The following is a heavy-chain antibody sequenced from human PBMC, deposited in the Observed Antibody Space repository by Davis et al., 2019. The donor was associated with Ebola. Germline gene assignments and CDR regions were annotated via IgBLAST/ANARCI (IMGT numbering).Heavy chain of an antibody. CDR3: AIGGRWYDILTEGYLMDV. V-gene: IGHV3-48*02. D-gene: IGHD3-9*01. Sequence: AGSLTLSCAASGFQFGTYTMNWVRQAPGKGLEWISYISSSSTNVYYADSVKGRFTTSRDNAKNSLYLQMNSMTDEDTAVYYCAIGGRWYDILTEGYLMDVWGTGTTVTVSS. CDR2: ISSSSTNV. CDR1: GFQFGTYT. J-gene: IGHJ6*03.